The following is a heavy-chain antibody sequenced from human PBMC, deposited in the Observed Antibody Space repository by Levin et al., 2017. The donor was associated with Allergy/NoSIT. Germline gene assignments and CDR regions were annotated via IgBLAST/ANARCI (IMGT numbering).Heavy chain of an antibody. V-gene: IGHV1-2*02. D-gene: IGHD3-16*01. CDR2: INPNSGGT. Sequence: GESLKISCKASGYTFTGYYMHWVRQAPGQGLEWMGWINPNSGGTNYAQKFQGRVTMTRDTSISTAYMELSRLRSDDTAVYYCAIPKTWDYYYGMDVWGQGTTVTVSS. CDR1: GYTFTGYY. J-gene: IGHJ6*02. CDR3: AIPKTWDYYYGMDV.